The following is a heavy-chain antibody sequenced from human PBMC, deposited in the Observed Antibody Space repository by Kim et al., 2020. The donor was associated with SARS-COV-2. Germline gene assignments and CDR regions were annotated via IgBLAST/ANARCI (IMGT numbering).Heavy chain of an antibody. CDR1: GLNFYGSA. D-gene: IGHD6-19*01. Sequence: GGSLRLSCVASGLNFYGSAMSWVRQAPGKGLEWLSAISDTGEGTYYADSVRGRFTISRDNSKNTLYLQVTSLRADDTAVYYCAKDPRKGTSGWSHWGQGT. CDR2: ISDTGEGT. CDR3: AKDPRKGTSGWSH. V-gene: IGHV3-23*01. J-gene: IGHJ4*02.